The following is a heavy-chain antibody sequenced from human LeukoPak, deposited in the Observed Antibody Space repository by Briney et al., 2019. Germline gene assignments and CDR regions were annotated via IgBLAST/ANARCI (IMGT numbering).Heavy chain of an antibody. CDR3: AKDQDALSSGWYITDY. CDR2: ISGSGGST. CDR1: AFTFSTYA. D-gene: IGHD6-19*01. Sequence: GGSLRLSCAASAFTFSTYAMSWVRQAPGKGLEWVSAISGSGGSTYYADSVKGRFTISRDNSKSTLYLQMNSLRAEDTAVYYCAKDQDALSSGWYITDYWGQGTLVTVSS. J-gene: IGHJ4*02. V-gene: IGHV3-23*01.